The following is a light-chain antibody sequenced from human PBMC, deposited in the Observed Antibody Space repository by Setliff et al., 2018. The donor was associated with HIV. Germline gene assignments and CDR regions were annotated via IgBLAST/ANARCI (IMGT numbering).Light chain of an antibody. CDR2: TNS. Sequence: QSVLTQPPSVSGTPGQRVAISCSGTSSNIGTNTVNWYQQLPGAAPKLLIYTNSHRPSGVPDRFSGSKSGTSASLTISGLRSEDEADYYCASWDDSLKEYVFGTGTKVNVL. CDR1: SSNIGTNT. J-gene: IGLJ1*01. CDR3: ASWDDSLKEYV. V-gene: IGLV1-44*01.